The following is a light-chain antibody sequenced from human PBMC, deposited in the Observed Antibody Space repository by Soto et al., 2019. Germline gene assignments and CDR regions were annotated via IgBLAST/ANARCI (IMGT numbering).Light chain of an antibody. J-gene: IGKJ4*01. CDR2: DAS. CDR3: QQCDSLPLT. CDR1: QGISNY. V-gene: IGKV1-33*01. Sequence: DIQMTQSPSSLSASVGDRVTITCQATQGISNYLSWYQQRPGRAPKLLVYDASTLEPGVPSRFSGSGSGTDFTFTITSLPPEDVATYYCQQCDSLPLTFDGGTKVEIK.